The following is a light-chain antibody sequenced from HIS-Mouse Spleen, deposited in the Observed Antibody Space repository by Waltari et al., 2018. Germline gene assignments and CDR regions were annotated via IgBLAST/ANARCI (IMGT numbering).Light chain of an antibody. Sequence: SYVLTQPPSVSVAPGQTARITCGGNNIGSKSVHWYQQKPGQAPVLVVYGDSDRPSGIPERFSGSNSGNPAPLTISRVEAGDEADYYCQVWDSSSDHVVFGGGTKLTVL. CDR3: QVWDSSSDHVV. CDR2: GDS. CDR1: NIGSKS. V-gene: IGLV3-21*02. J-gene: IGLJ2*01.